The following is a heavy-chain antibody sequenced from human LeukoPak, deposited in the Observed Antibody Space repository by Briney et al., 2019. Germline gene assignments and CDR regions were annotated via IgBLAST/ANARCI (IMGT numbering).Heavy chain of an antibody. Sequence: GGSLRLSCAASGFTFSSYWMSWVRQAPGKGLEWVANVKQDGSDKYYVDSVKGRFTVSRDNAKNSLYLQMNSLRAEDTAVYYCARDNTIFGVAHINHWGQGTLVTVSS. CDR3: ARDNTIFGVAHINH. J-gene: IGHJ5*02. V-gene: IGHV3-7*01. CDR2: VKQDGSDK. D-gene: IGHD3-3*01. CDR1: GFTFSSYW.